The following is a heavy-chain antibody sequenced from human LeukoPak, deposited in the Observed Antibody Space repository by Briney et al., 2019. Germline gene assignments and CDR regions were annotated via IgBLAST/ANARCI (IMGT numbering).Heavy chain of an antibody. D-gene: IGHD1-26*01. J-gene: IGHJ4*02. CDR2: IYYSGST. CDR3: ARGPIVGARRGSYYY. V-gene: IGHV4-61*01. Sequence: PSETLSLTCTVSGGSVSSGSYYWSWIRQPPGKGLEWIGYIYYSGSTNYNPSLKSRVTISVDTSKNQFSLKLSSVTAADTAVYYCARGPIVGARRGSYYYWGQGTLVTVSS. CDR1: GGSVSSGSYY.